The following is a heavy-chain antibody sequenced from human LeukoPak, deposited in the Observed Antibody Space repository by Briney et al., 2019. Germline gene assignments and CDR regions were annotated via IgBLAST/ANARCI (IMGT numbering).Heavy chain of an antibody. CDR1: GGPFRGFF. D-gene: IGHD4-23*01. CDR2: ISHSGSP. Sequence: PSDTLSLTCAVYGGPFRGFFWSWIRQAPGKGLEWIGEISHSGSPNYNPSLRSRITISLDTSKSQFSLRLTSVTAADSAVYFCARGIFYCGRNQYIWFDLWGQGTLVTVSS. V-gene: IGHV4-34*01. J-gene: IGHJ5*02. CDR3: ARGIFYCGRNQYIWFDL.